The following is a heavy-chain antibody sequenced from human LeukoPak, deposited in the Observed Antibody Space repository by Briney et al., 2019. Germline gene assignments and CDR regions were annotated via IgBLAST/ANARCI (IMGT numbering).Heavy chain of an antibody. CDR1: GFTFSSYS. CDR3: ARDRRRDVLRFLELERAFGI. Sequence: PGGSLRLSCAASGFTFSSYSMNWVRQAPGKGLEWVSSISSSSSYIYYADSVKGRFTISRDNAKNSLYLQMNSLRAEDTAVYYCARDRRRDVLRFLELERAFGIWGQGTMVTVSS. V-gene: IGHV3-21*01. D-gene: IGHD3-3*01. CDR2: ISSSSSYI. J-gene: IGHJ3*02.